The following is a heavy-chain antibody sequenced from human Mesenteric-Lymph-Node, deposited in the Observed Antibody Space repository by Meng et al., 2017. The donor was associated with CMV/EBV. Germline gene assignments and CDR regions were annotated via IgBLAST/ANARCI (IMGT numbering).Heavy chain of an antibody. Sequence: GESLKISCAASGFTFSGSTIHWVRQASGKGLEWVGRIRSKANNYATAYTASVKGRFTISRDDSKNTAYLQMNSLKTEDTALYYCTNQWEKRNSWGQGTLVTVSS. CDR2: IRSKANNYAT. J-gene: IGHJ4*02. CDR1: GFTFSGST. V-gene: IGHV3-73*01. D-gene: IGHD1-26*01. CDR3: TNQWEKRNS.